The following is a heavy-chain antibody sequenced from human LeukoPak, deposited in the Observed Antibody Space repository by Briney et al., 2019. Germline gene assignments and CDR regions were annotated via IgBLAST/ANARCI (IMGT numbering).Heavy chain of an antibody. D-gene: IGHD6-19*01. CDR3: ARDLHSSGWGDALDYFDY. CDR2: ISSSSSYI. J-gene: IGHJ4*02. V-gene: IGHV3-21*01. Sequence: PGGSLRLSCAASGFTFSSYSMNWVRQAPGKGLEWVSSISSSSSYIYYADSVKGRFTISRDNAKNSLYLQMNSLRAEDTAVYYCARDLHSSGWGDALDYFDYWGQGTLVTVSS. CDR1: GFTFSSYS.